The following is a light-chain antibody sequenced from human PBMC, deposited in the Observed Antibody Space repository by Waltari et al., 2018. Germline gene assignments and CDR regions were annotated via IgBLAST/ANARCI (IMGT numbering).Light chain of an antibody. J-gene: IGKJ4*01. CDR3: MHALQTPLT. CDR1: QSLLHSNGNTY. V-gene: IGKV2-28*01. CDR2: LGS. Sequence: DIVMTQSPLSLPVTPGEPASISCRSSQSLLHSNGNTYLVCYLQKPGQHPQVLIYLGSNRASGVPDRFRGSGSGTDFTLEISRVEAEDVGVYYCMHALQTPLTFGGGTKVEIK.